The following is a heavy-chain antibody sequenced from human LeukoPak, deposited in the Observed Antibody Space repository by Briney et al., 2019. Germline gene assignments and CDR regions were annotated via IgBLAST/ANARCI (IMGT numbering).Heavy chain of an antibody. CDR2: ISGSGGST. J-gene: IGHJ6*02. CDR1: GFTFSSYA. V-gene: IGHV3-23*01. Sequence: GGSLRLSCAASGFTFSSYAMSWVGQAPGKGLEWVSAISGSGGSTYYADSVKGRFTISRDNSKNTLYLQMNSLIAEDTTVYYCAKDRVDIVATIYYYYGMDVWGQGTTVTVSS. D-gene: IGHD5-12*01. CDR3: AKDRVDIVATIYYYYGMDV.